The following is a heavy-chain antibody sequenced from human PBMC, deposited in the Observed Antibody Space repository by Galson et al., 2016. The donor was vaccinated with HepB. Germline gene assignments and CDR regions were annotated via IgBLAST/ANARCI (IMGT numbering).Heavy chain of an antibody. CDR3: ARGDIGWDDHYNMDV. V-gene: IGHV3-30*04. CDR2: ISYDGSNQ. Sequence: LSCAASGFTFSSYAMHWVRQAPGKGLEWVAVISYDGSNQYYADSVKGRFTISRDNSKKTLYLQMNSLRADDTAVYYCARGDIGWDDHYNMDVWGQGTTVTVPS. J-gene: IGHJ6*02. CDR1: GFTFSSYA. D-gene: IGHD5-12*01.